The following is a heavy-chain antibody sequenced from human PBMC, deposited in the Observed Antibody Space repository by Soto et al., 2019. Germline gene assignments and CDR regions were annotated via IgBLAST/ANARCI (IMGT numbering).Heavy chain of an antibody. D-gene: IGHD2-15*01. V-gene: IGHV3-21*01. Sequence: GGPRLSFAASGFTFSSYNMNWVRQSPGKGLEWVSSISSSSSYMYYADSVKGRFTVSRDNAKNSLYLQMNSLRAEDTAVYYCARDQRAFCSGRNCRSSFDYWGQGALVTVSS. J-gene: IGHJ4*02. CDR1: GFTFSSYN. CDR2: ISSSSSYM. CDR3: ARDQRAFCSGRNCRSSFDY.